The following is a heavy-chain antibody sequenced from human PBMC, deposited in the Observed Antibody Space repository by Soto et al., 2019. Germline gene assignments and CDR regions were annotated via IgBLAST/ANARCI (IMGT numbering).Heavy chain of an antibody. CDR1: GGSVISGSYY. V-gene: IGHV4-61*01. CDR3: ARQGGTISSIDY. D-gene: IGHD3-9*01. CDR2: IYYSGST. Sequence: SETLSLTCTVSGGSVISGSYYWSWIRQPPGKGLEWIGCIYYSGSTNYIPSLKSRVTISIDTSKNQFSLHLSSVTAADTAVYYCARQGGTISSIDYWGQGTLVAVSS. J-gene: IGHJ4*02.